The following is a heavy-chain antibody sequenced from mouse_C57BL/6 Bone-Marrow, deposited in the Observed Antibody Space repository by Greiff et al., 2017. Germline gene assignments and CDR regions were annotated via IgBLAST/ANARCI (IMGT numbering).Heavy chain of an antibody. CDR3: TTLDYYGSEAWFAY. CDR2: IDPENGDT. Sequence: EVQLQQSGAELVRPGASVKLSCTASGFNIKDDYMHWVKQRPEQGLEWIGWIDPENGDTEYAPKFQGKATITADTSSNTAYLQLSILTSEDTAVYYCTTLDYYGSEAWFAYWGQGTLVTGAA. J-gene: IGHJ3*01. V-gene: IGHV14-4*01. D-gene: IGHD1-1*01. CDR1: GFNIKDDY.